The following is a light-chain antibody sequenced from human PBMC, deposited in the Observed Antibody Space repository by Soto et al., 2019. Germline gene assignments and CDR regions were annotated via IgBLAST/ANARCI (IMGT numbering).Light chain of an antibody. Sequence: DIQLTQSPSFLSASVGDRVTIACRASRGISSYLAWYQQKPGKAPKLLIYAASTLQSGVPSRFSGSGSETEFTLTISSLQPEDFATYYCQQVNSYPLTFGGGTKVDTK. CDR3: QQVNSYPLT. J-gene: IGKJ4*01. CDR1: RGISSY. CDR2: AAS. V-gene: IGKV1-9*01.